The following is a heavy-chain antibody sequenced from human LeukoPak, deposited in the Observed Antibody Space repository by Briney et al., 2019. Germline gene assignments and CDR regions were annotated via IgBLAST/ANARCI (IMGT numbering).Heavy chain of an antibody. CDR3: AAQRITMVRGVTFDY. V-gene: IGHV4-61*05. CDR2: IYYSGST. J-gene: IGHJ4*02. CDR1: GGSISSSSYY. D-gene: IGHD3-10*01. Sequence: SETLSLTCTVSGGSISSSSYYWGWIRQPPGKGLEWIGYIYYSGSTNYNPSLKSRVTISVDTSKNQFSLKLSSVTAADTAVYYCAAQRITMVRGVTFDYWGQGTLVTVSS.